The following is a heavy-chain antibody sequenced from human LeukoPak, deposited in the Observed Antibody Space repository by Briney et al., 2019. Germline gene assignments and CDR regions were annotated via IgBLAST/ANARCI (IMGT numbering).Heavy chain of an antibody. V-gene: IGHV3-48*01. J-gene: IGHJ6*03. CDR1: GFTFSSYS. D-gene: IGHD3-10*02. Sequence: GGSLRLSCAVSGFTFSSYSMNWVRQAPGKGLEWVSYISSSSSTIYYADSVKGRFTISRDNAKNSLYLQMNSLRAEDTAEYYCARYLLCLESDYYMDVWGKGTTVTVSS. CDR2: ISSSSSTI. CDR3: ARYLLCLESDYYMDV.